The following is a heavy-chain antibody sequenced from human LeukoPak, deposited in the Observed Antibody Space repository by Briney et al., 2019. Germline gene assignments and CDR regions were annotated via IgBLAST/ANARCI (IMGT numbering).Heavy chain of an antibody. Sequence: ASVKVSCKASGYTFSNYGLTWVRQAPGQGLGWMGWISAYSINTNVAQKFQGRVTMTTDTSTNTAYMELRSLRSDDTAVYYCASWAGYCSSNNCYATSLDYWGQGTLVTVSA. CDR2: ISAYSINT. J-gene: IGHJ4*02. D-gene: IGHD2-2*01. V-gene: IGHV1-18*01. CDR1: GYTFSNYG. CDR3: ASWAGYCSSNNCYATSLDY.